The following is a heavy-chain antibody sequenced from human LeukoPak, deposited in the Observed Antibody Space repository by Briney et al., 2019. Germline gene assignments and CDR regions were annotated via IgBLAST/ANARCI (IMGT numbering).Heavy chain of an antibody. CDR3: APVAPRYFDWLFRLDY. CDR1: GYTFTSYD. D-gene: IGHD3-9*01. Sequence: ASVKVSCKASGYTFTSYDINWVRQATGQGLEWMGWMNPNSGNTGYAQKFQGRVTITRNTSISTAYMELSSLRSEDTAVYYRAPVAPRYFDWLFRLDYWGQGTLVTVSS. V-gene: IGHV1-8*03. J-gene: IGHJ4*02. CDR2: MNPNSGNT.